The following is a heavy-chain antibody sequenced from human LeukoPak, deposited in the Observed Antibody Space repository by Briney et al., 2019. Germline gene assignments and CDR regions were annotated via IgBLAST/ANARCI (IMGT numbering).Heavy chain of an antibody. CDR3: ARAGGYCGSTSCYGDYYYYYYMDV. D-gene: IGHD2-2*01. V-gene: IGHV4-59*01. Sequence: SETLSLTCTVSGGSISSYYWSWIRQPPGKGLEWIGYIYYSGSTNYNPPLKSRVTISVDTSKNQFSLKLSSVTAADTAVYYCARAGGYCGSTSCYGDYYYYYYMDVWGKGTTVTVSS. CDR1: GGSISSYY. CDR2: IYYSGST. J-gene: IGHJ6*03.